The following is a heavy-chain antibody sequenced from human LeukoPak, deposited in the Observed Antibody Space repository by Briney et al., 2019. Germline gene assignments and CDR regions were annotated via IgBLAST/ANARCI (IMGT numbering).Heavy chain of an antibody. V-gene: IGHV4-39*01. J-gene: IGHJ5*02. CDR2: IYHSGST. Sequence: SETLSFTCTVSGGSISSSSYYCGWIRQPPGKGLEGIGSIYHSGSTYYNPSLKSRVTLSVETSKNQFSLKLSSVTAADTAVYYCAGSTYGNWFDPWGQGTLVTVSS. D-gene: IGHD2-8*01. CDR1: GGSISSSSYY. CDR3: AGSTYGNWFDP.